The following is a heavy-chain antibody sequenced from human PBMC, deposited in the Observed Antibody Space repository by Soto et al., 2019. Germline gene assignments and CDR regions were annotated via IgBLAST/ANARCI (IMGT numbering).Heavy chain of an antibody. CDR1: GVSITSHY. CDR2: IYYSAST. CDR3: ARDGAPVPD. Sequence: SETLSLTCTVSGVSITSHYWSWIRQPPGKGLEWIGYIYYSASTNYNPSLKSRVTISADTSKNQFSLKLSSVTAADTAVYYCARDGAPVPDWGQGTLVTVSS. V-gene: IGHV4-59*11. J-gene: IGHJ4*02. D-gene: IGHD1-26*01.